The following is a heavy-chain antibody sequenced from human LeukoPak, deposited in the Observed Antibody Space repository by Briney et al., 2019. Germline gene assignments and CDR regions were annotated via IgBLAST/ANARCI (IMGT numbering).Heavy chain of an antibody. J-gene: IGHJ6*03. CDR2: IRYDGSTK. D-gene: IGHD3-16*01. Sequence: GGSLRLSCAASEFTFSSYGMHWVRQAPGKGLEWVAFIRYDGSTKYYADSVKGRFTISRDNSKNTLYLQMNSLRAEDTAVYYCARTYYDYVWGSYVGDYYYYYYMDVWGKGTTVTISS. CDR3: ARTYYDYVWGSYVGDYYYYYYMDV. CDR1: EFTFSSYG. V-gene: IGHV3-30*02.